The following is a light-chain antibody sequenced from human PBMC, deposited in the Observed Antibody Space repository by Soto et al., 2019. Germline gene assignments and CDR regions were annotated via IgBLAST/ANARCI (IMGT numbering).Light chain of an antibody. V-gene: IGKV2-30*01. J-gene: IGKJ2*01. CDR2: KVS. CDR1: QSLAYLDESTY. CDR3: LQGTHWPPYT. Sequence: EVVMTQSPLSLPVTLGQPASISCRSSQSLAYLDESTYLSWFQQRTGQSPRRLIYKVSNRESGVPVRFSGSGSGTDFTLKITRVAAEDVGVYYCLQGTHWPPYTLGQGTKLEIK.